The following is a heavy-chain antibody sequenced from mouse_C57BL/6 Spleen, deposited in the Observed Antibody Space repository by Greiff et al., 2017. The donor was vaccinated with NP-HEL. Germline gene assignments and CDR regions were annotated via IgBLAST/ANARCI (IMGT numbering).Heavy chain of an antibody. D-gene: IGHD2-4*01. V-gene: IGHV1-18*01. CDR3: ARLAPYDYDVGYYAMDY. Sequence: EVKLQESGPELVKPGASVKIPCKASGYTFTDYNMDWVKQSHGKSLEWIGDINPNNGGTIYNQKFKGKATLTVDKSSSTAYMELRSLTSEDTAVYYCARLAPYDYDVGYYAMDYWGQGTSVTVSS. CDR2: INPNNGGT. CDR1: GYTFTDYN. J-gene: IGHJ4*01.